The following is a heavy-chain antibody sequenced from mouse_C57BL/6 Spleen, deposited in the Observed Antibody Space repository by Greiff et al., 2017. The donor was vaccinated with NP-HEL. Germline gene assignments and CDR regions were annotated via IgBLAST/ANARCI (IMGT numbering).Heavy chain of an antibody. J-gene: IGHJ2*01. Sequence: VQLQQSGAELVRPGTSVKLSCKASGYTFTSYWMHWVKQRPGQGLEWIGVIDPSDSYTNYNQKFKGKATLTVDTSSSTAYMQLSSLTSEDSAVYYCARGDYYGSSSDYWGQGTTLTVSS. CDR1: GYTFTSYW. CDR3: ARGDYYGSSSDY. D-gene: IGHD1-1*01. V-gene: IGHV1-59*01. CDR2: IDPSDSYT.